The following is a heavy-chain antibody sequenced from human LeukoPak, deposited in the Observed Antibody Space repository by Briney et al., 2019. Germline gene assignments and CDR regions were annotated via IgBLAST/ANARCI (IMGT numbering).Heavy chain of an antibody. CDR2: IYYSGST. J-gene: IGHJ4*02. D-gene: IGHD3-16*01. V-gene: IGHV4-59*08. CDR3: ARLWGPGGRPDDY. CDR1: GGSISSYY. Sequence: SETLSLTCTVSGGSISSYYWSWIRQPPGKGLEWIGYIYYSGSTNYNPSLKSRVTISVDTSKNQFSLKLSSVTAADTAVYYCARLWGPGGRPDDYWGQGTLVTVSS.